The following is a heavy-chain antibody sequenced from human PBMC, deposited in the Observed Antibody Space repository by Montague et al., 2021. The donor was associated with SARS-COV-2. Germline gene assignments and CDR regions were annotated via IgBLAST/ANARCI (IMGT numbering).Heavy chain of an antibody. Sequence: SETLSLTCTVSGGSISSSSYYWVWIRQPPGKGLEWIGSIYYSGSTYYNPSHKSRVTISVDTSKNQFSLKLNSVTAADTAVYYCARDPSRQLLLYPVGDYYYGMDVWGQGTTVTVSS. CDR3: ARDPSRQLLLYPVGDYYYGMDV. CDR2: IYYSGST. J-gene: IGHJ6*02. D-gene: IGHD2-2*02. CDR1: GGSISSSSYY. V-gene: IGHV4-39*07.